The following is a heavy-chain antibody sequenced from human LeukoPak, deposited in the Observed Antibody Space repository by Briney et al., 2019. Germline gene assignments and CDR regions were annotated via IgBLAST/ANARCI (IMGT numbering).Heavy chain of an antibody. Sequence: GGSLRLSCAASGFTFSPYNMNWVRQAPGKGLEWVSVIYSGGSTYYADSVKGRFTISRDNSKNTLYLQMNSLRAEDTAVYYCARINDLYYFDYWGQGTLVTVSS. V-gene: IGHV3-53*01. CDR1: GFTFSPYN. CDR3: ARINDLYYFDY. D-gene: IGHD1-1*01. J-gene: IGHJ4*02. CDR2: IYSGGST.